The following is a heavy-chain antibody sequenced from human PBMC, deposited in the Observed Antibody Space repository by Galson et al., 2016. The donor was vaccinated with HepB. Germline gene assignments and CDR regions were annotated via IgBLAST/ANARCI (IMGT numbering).Heavy chain of an antibody. V-gene: IGHV4-31*03. D-gene: IGHD6-6*01. CDR1: SGSISSGGLY. CDR3: ARGDGAARPAY. CDR2: IDYIGST. Sequence: TLSLTCSVSSGSISSGGLYWSWIRQHPGKGLEWIGYIDYIGSTYYTPSLKSRITMSLDTSKNQFPLNLSSVTAADTAVYYCARGDGAARPAYWGQVTLVTVSS. J-gene: IGHJ4*02.